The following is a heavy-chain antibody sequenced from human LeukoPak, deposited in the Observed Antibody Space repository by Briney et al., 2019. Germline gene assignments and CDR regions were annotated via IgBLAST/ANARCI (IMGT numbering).Heavy chain of an antibody. D-gene: IGHD5-18*01. V-gene: IGHV3-74*01. CDR1: GFTFSSYW. J-gene: IGHJ4*02. Sequence: PGGSLRLSCAASGFTFSSYWMHWVRQAPGKGLVWVSRINSDGSSTSYADSVKGRFTISRDNAKNTLYPQMNSLRAEDTAVYYCAGGGYSYGPFDYWGQGTLVTVSS. CDR2: INSDGSST. CDR3: AGGGYSYGPFDY.